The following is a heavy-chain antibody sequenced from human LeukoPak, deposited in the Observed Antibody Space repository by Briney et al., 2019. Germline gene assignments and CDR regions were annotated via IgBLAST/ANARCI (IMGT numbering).Heavy chain of an antibody. J-gene: IGHJ6*02. Sequence: PSETLSLTCTVSGGSVSSGTYYWSWIRQPPGKGLEWIGYIYYSGSTNYNPSLKSRVTMSVDTSKNHFSLKLSSVTAADTAVYYCARDRSTQFGDTSGFYPSYYYGMDVWGQGTTVTVSS. V-gene: IGHV4-61*03. CDR2: IYYSGST. D-gene: IGHD3-22*01. CDR3: ARDRSTQFGDTSGFYPSYYYGMDV. CDR1: GGSVSSGTYY.